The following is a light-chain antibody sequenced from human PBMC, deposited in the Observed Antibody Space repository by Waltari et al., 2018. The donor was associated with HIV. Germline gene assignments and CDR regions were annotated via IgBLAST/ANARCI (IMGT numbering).Light chain of an antibody. J-gene: IGLJ2*01. CDR1: SSEVGGSHS. V-gene: IGLV2-8*01. CDR2: EVT. CDR3: TANAGSNNFVV. Sequence: QSAPTQPPSASGSPGESLTISSPGTSSEVGGSHSVSWYQQNPGKPPKLTIYEVTQRPSGLPDRYSGAKSGNTASLTVSGLQAEDEADYYCTANAGSNNFVVFGAGTKLTVL.